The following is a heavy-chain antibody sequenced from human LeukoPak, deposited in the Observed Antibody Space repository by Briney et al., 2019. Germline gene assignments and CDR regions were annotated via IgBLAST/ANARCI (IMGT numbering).Heavy chain of an antibody. Sequence: PGGSLRLSCAASGFTVSSNYMSWVRQAPGKGLEWVSVIYSGGSTYYADSVKGRFTISRDNAKNSLYLQMNSLRAEDTAVYYCARGEDYDYVWGSYRPFDYWGQGTLVTVSS. CDR2: IYSGGST. J-gene: IGHJ4*02. D-gene: IGHD3-16*02. CDR3: ARGEDYDYVWGSYRPFDY. CDR1: GFTVSSNY. V-gene: IGHV3-53*01.